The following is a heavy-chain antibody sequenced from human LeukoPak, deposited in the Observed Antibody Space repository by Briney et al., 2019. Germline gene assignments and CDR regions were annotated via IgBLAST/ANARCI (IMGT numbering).Heavy chain of an antibody. J-gene: IGHJ4*02. V-gene: IGHV4-59*12. D-gene: IGHD3-10*01. Sequence: SETLSLTCTVSGGSISSYYWSWIRQPPGKGLEWIGSIYYSGSTYYNPSLKSQVTISVDTSKNQFSLKLSSVTAADTAVYYCARIRSGSYYTVFDYWGQGTLVTVSS. CDR2: IYYSGST. CDR1: GGSISSYY. CDR3: ARIRSGSYYTVFDY.